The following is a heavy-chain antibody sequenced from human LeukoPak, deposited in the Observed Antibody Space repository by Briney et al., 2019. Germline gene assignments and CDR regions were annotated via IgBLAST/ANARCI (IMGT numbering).Heavy chain of an antibody. Sequence: GGSLRLSCAASRLIITNTCMIWVRQAPGQGLEWVASIKQDGSERYYVDSVKGRFTISRDNAKNSAYLQMNSLRADDTAVYYCARDRRLHYYDSSGPLGYDYHSLDVWGQGTTVIVSS. V-gene: IGHV3-7*01. J-gene: IGHJ6*02. D-gene: IGHD3-22*01. CDR1: RLIITNTC. CDR3: ARDRRLHYYDSSGPLGYDYHSLDV. CDR2: IKQDGSER.